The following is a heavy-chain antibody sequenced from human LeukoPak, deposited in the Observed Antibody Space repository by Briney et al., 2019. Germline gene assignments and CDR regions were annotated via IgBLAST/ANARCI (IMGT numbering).Heavy chain of an antibody. J-gene: IGHJ4*02. V-gene: IGHV1-46*01. CDR2: ISPSGGST. CDR3: ARAWYSSGWKPGY. Sequence: ASVKVSCKASGYTFSSYNMHWVRQAPGQGLEWMGIISPSGGSTSYAQKFQGRVTMTRDTSTSTVYMELSSLRSEDTAVYYCARAWYSSGWKPGYWGQGTLVTVSS. D-gene: IGHD6-19*01. CDR1: GYTFSSYN.